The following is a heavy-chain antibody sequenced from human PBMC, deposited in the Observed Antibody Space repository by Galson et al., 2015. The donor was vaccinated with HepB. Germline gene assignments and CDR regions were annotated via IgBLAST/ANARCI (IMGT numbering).Heavy chain of an antibody. J-gene: IGHJ1*01. Sequence: SVKVSCKASGGTFSSYAISWVRQAPGQGLEWMGRIIPILGIANYAQKFQGRVTITADKSTSTAYMELSSLRSEDTAVYYCARDKRYSSDGTDYFQHWGQGTLVTVSS. V-gene: IGHV1-69*04. D-gene: IGHD6-19*01. CDR3: ARDKRYSSDGTDYFQH. CDR1: GGTFSSYA. CDR2: IIPILGIA.